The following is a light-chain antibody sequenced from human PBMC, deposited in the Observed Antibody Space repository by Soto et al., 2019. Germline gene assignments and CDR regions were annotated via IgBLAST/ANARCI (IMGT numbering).Light chain of an antibody. CDR1: NSDLGSYTL. J-gene: IGLJ1*01. CDR2: XGT. Sequence: QSVLTQPASVSGSPGQSITISCTGTNSDLGSYTLVSWFQQHPGKVSKVMIYXGTXRPSGVSDRFSGSKSDNKASLTSSGLQADDEGDYSSSSFAADYLFVFGTRAK. V-gene: IGLV2-23*01. CDR3: SSFAADYLFV.